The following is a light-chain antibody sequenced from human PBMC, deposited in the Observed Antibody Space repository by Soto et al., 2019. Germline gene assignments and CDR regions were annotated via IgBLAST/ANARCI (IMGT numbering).Light chain of an antibody. CDR1: QSVGSN. CDR3: QHYNNWPPWT. Sequence: EIVMAQSPATLSVSPGERATLSCRASQSVGSNLAWYQQKPGQAPRLLIYGASTRVTGIPARFSGSGSGTEFTLTISSLQSEDFAVYYCQHYNNWPPWTFGQGTKVDIK. J-gene: IGKJ1*01. CDR2: GAS. V-gene: IGKV3-15*01.